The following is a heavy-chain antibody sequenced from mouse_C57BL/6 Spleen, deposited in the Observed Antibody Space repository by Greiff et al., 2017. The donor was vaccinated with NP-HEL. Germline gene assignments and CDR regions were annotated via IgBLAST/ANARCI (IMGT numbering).Heavy chain of an antibody. Sequence: VQLQQSGAELARPGASVKLSCKASGYTFTSYGISWVKQRTGQGLEWIGEIYPRSGNTYYNEKFKGKATLTADKSSSTAYMELRSLTSEDSAVYFCARSPSVVGYFDDWGQGTTLTVSS. CDR3: ARSPSVVGYFDD. D-gene: IGHD1-1*01. CDR2: IYPRSGNT. J-gene: IGHJ2*01. CDR1: GYTFTSYG. V-gene: IGHV1-81*01.